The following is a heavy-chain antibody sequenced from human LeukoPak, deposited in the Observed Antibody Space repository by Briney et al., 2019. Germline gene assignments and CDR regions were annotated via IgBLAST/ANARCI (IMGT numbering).Heavy chain of an antibody. J-gene: IGHJ4*02. D-gene: IGHD4-11*01. CDR1: GFPFSSYS. Sequence: GSLRLSCGGSGFPFSSYSMNWVRQAPGKGLGWVSYIRSSSSTIYYADSVKGRFTISRDNAKNSLYLQMNSLRAEDTAVYYCARDILPPYSNYKTYFDYWGQGTLVTVSS. CDR2: IRSSSSTI. CDR3: ARDILPPYSNYKTYFDY. V-gene: IGHV3-48*01.